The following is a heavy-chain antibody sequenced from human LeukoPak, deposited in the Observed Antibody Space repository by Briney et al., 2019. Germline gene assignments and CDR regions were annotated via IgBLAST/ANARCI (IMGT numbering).Heavy chain of an antibody. J-gene: IGHJ5*02. CDR2: VNPSSGST. V-gene: IGHV1-46*01. CDR1: GYTFTSYF. Sequence: ASVTVSCKASGYTFTSYFMHWVRQAPGQGLGWMGVVNPSSGSTTYSQKFQGRVTMTRDTSTSTVYMDLSSLRSEDTAVYYCARAVGPRGGNWFDPWGQGTLVTVSS. D-gene: IGHD1-26*01. CDR3: ARAVGPRGGNWFDP.